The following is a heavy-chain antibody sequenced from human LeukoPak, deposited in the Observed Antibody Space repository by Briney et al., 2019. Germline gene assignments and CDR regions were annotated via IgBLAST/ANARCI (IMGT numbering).Heavy chain of an antibody. CDR1: GGSFSGYY. D-gene: IGHD5-18*01. CDR3: ARGGYSYGLNWFDP. V-gene: IGHV4-34*01. CDR2: INHSGST. Sequence: SETLSLTCAVYGGSFSGYYWSWIRQPPGKGLEWIGEINHSGSTNCNPSLKSRVTISVDTSKNQFSLKLSSVTAADTAVYYCARGGYSYGLNWFDPWGQGTLVTVSS. J-gene: IGHJ5*02.